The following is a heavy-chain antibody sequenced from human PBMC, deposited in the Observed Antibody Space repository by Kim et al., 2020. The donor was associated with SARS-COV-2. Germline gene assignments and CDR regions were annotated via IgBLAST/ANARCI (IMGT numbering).Heavy chain of an antibody. CDR3: ARVRDFTTFGSIFDF. CDR2: GYYCGST. V-gene: IGHV4-59*13. Sequence: SETLSLTCTVSGGSINSYYWSWVRQPQATGLEWVGFGYYCGSTNFNSSLKSRSPISLDTSTNQFPLTLSSVTAVATAASYCARVRDFTTFGSIFDFW. J-gene: IGHJ4*01. CDR1: GGSINSYY. D-gene: IGHD3-3*01.